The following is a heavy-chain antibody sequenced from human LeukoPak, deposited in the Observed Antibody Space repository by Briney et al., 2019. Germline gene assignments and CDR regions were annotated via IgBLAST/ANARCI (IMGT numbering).Heavy chain of an antibody. CDR1: GGSISSSSYY. Sequence: SETLSLTCTVSGGSISSSSYYWGWLRQPPGKGLEWIGTIYYSGNTYYYPSLKIRLTLYLDESTNQFSLRLITVTAAGTAVCYCARGLRVAVARYYFDSWGQGILVTVPS. D-gene: IGHD6-19*01. CDR3: ARGLRVAVARYYFDS. J-gene: IGHJ4*02. V-gene: IGHV4-39*07. CDR2: IYYSGNT.